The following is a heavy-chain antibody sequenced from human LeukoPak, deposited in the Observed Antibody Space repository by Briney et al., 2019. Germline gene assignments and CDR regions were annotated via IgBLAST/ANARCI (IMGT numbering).Heavy chain of an antibody. D-gene: IGHD1-26*01. CDR1: GFTFSSYE. V-gene: IGHV3-23*01. J-gene: IGHJ4*02. Sequence: GGSLRLSCAASGFTFSSYEMNWVRQAPGKGLEWVSGISGSGGSRFYTDSVKGRFTISRDNSKNTLYLQMNSLRAEDTAVYYCAKLREWELPDLFDYWGQGTLVTVSS. CDR2: ISGSGGSR. CDR3: AKLREWELPDLFDY.